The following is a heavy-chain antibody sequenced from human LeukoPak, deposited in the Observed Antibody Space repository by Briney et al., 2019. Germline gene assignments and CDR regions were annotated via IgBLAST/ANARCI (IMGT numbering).Heavy chain of an antibody. D-gene: IGHD6-13*01. V-gene: IGHV4-31*03. J-gene: IGHJ4*02. Sequence: SQTLSLTCTVSGGSISSGGYYWSWIRLHPGKGLEWSGYIYYSGSTYYNPSLKSRVTISVDTSKNQFSLKLSSVTAADAAVYYCAREGSSWYGVRTFDYWGQGTLVTVSS. CDR1: GGSISSGGYY. CDR2: IYYSGST. CDR3: AREGSSWYGVRTFDY.